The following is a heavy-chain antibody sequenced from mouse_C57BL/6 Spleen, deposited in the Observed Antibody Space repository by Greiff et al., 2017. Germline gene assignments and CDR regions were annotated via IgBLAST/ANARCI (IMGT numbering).Heavy chain of an antibody. Sequence: VMLVESGPGLVQPSQSLSITCTVSGFSLTSYGVHWVRQSPGKGLEWLGVIWSGGSTDYNAAFISRLSISKDNSKSQVFFKMNSLQADDTAIYYCARNPLYYYGSRGYFDVWGTGTTVTVSS. CDR2: IWSGGST. J-gene: IGHJ1*03. V-gene: IGHV2-2*01. CDR1: GFSLTSYG. D-gene: IGHD1-1*01. CDR3: ARNPLYYYGSRGYFDV.